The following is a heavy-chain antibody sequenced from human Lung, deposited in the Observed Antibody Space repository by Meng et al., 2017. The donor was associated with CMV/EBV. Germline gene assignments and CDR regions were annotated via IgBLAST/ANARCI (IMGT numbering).Heavy chain of an antibody. V-gene: IGHV3-15*01. Sequence: GGSLRLSCAASGFTFSTAWMSWVRQAPGKGLEWVGRIKSKTDGGTTDYAAPVKGRFTMSRDDLRNTLYLQMNSLKTDDTGVYYCTKGRRFDYLGQGTLVTVSS. CDR3: TKGRRFDY. J-gene: IGHJ4*02. CDR2: IKSKTDGGTT. CDR1: GFTFSTAW.